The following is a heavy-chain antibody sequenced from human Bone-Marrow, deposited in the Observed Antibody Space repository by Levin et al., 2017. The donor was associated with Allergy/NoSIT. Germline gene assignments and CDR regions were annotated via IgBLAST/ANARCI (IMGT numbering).Heavy chain of an antibody. V-gene: IGHV4-61*01. Sequence: SETLSLTCTVSGGSVSSGSYYWSWIRQPPGKGLEWIGYIYYSGSTNYNPSLKSRVTISVDTSKNQFSLKLSSVTAADTAVYYCAYGVHGQYWYWGQGTLVTVSS. CDR1: GGSVSSGSYY. CDR3: AYGVHGQYWY. CDR2: IYYSGST. D-gene: IGHD4-17*01. J-gene: IGHJ4*02.